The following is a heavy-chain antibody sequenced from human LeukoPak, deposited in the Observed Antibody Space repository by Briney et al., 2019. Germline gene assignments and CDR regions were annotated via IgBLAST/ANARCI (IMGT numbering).Heavy chain of an antibody. CDR2: IYYSGST. Sequence: SQTLSLTCTVSGGSISSGTYYWSWIRQHPGKGLESIGYIYYSGSTYYNPSLKSRVTISVDTSKNQFSLKLSSVTAADTAVYYCARGKYCIGGNCYANWFDPWGQGTLVTVSS. J-gene: IGHJ5*02. V-gene: IGHV4-31*03. CDR3: ARGKYCIGGNCYANWFDP. D-gene: IGHD2-15*01. CDR1: GGSISSGTYY.